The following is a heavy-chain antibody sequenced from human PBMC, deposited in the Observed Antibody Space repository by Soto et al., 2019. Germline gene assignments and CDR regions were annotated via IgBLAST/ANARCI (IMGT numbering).Heavy chain of an antibody. CDR1: GGTFSSYA. Sequence: QVQLVQSGAEVKKPGSSVKVSCKASGGTFSSYAISWVRQAPGQGLEWMGRIIPIFGTANYAQKFQGRVTITADESTSTAYMELSSLRSEDTAVYYCARDHPHVRNYYAYGIHVWGQGTTVTVSS. CDR3: ARDHPHVRNYYAYGIHV. CDR2: IIPIFGTA. J-gene: IGHJ6*02. V-gene: IGHV1-69*18.